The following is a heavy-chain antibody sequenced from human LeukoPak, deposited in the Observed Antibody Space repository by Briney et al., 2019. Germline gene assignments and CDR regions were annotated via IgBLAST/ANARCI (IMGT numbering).Heavy chain of an antibody. J-gene: IGHJ4*02. CDR1: GFTFSSYA. D-gene: IGHD3-3*01. V-gene: IGHV3-30*04. Sequence: PGGSLRLSCAASGFTFSSYAMHWVRQAPGKGLEWVAVISYDGSNKYYADSVKGRFTISRDNSKNTLYLQMNSLRAEDTAVYYCARDPRALFFWSGSEGYWGQGTLVTVSS. CDR2: ISYDGSNK. CDR3: ARDPRALFFWSGSEGY.